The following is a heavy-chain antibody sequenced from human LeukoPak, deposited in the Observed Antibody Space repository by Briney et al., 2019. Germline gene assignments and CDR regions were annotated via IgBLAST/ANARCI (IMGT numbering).Heavy chain of an antibody. V-gene: IGHV6-1*01. CDR3: ARSSYSNSWYVDY. D-gene: IGHD6-13*01. Sequence: SQTLSLTCAISGDSVSSAAWNWTRQSPSRGLEWLGRTYYRSKWYNDYAVSAKSRITINPDTSKNQFSLQLNSVTPEDTAVYYCARSSYSNSWYVDYWGQGTLVTVSS. J-gene: IGHJ4*02. CDR1: GDSVSSAA. CDR2: TYYRSKWYN.